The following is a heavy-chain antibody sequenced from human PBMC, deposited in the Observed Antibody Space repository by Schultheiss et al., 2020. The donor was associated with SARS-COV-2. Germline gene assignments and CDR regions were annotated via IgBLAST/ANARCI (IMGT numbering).Heavy chain of an antibody. J-gene: IGHJ4*02. V-gene: IGHV4-31*03. CDR3: VRIKTTLYYFDK. CDR2: IYYSGST. CDR1: GGSISSGGYY. Sequence: SETLSLTCTVSGGSISSGGYYWSWIRQHPGKGLEWIGYIYYSGSTYYNPSLKSRVSVSIDTSKNQFSLKLSSVTAADTAVYYCVRIKTTLYYFDKWGQGTLVTVSS. D-gene: IGHD4-11*01.